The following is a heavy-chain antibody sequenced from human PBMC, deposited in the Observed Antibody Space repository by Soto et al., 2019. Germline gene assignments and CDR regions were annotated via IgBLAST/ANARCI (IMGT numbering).Heavy chain of an antibody. J-gene: IGHJ6*02. CDR2: INPSGGST. V-gene: IGHV1-46*01. Sequence: ASVKVSCKASGYTFTSYYMHWVRQAPGQGPEWMGIINPSGGSTSYAQKFQGRVTMTRDTSTSTVYMELSSLRSEDTAVYYCARGIGIPQYYDYYYGMDVWGQGTTVTVSS. D-gene: IGHD2-2*01. CDR1: GYTFTSYY. CDR3: ARGIGIPQYYDYYYGMDV.